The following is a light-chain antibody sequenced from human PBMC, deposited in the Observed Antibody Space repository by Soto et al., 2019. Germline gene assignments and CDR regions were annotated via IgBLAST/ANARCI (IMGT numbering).Light chain of an antibody. V-gene: IGLV4-60*03. Sequence: QAVVTQSSSASASLGSSFKLTCTLSSGHSSYIIAWHQQQPGKAPRYLMKLEGSGSYNKGSGVPDRFSGSSSGADRYLTISNLQSEDEADYYCETWDSNTVVFGGGTTLTVL. J-gene: IGLJ2*01. CDR3: ETWDSNTVV. CDR2: LEGSGSY. CDR1: SGHSSYI.